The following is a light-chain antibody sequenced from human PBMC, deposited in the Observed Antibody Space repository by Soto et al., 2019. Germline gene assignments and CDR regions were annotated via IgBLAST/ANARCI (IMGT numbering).Light chain of an antibody. Sequence: DIQLTQSPSFLSASVGDRVTITCRASQGIYTFLAWYQQKPGKAPKVLIYDASRLHSGVPSRFSGSGSGTEFTLTINSLQPEDFATYFCQQLSTYSSFGGGTKVEIK. CDR2: DAS. CDR3: QQLSTYSS. V-gene: IGKV1-9*01. CDR1: QGIYTF. J-gene: IGKJ4*01.